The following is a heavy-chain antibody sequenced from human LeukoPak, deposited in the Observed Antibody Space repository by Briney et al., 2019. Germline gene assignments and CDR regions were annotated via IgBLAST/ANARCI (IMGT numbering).Heavy chain of an antibody. CDR2: ISSSSSYI. V-gene: IGHV3-21*01. CDR1: GFTFGSYS. D-gene: IGHD1-26*01. J-gene: IGHJ4*02. Sequence: PGGSLRLSCAASGFTFGSYSMNWVRQAPGKGLEWVSSISSSSSYIYYADSVKGRFTISRDNAKNSLYLQMNSLRAEDTAVYYCARWQWELRDFDYWGQGTLVTVSS. CDR3: ARWQWELRDFDY.